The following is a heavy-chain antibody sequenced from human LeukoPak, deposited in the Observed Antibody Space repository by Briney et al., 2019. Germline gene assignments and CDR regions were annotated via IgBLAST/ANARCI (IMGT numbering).Heavy chain of an antibody. D-gene: IGHD1-26*01. Sequence: SETLSLTCTVSGGSISSYYWSWIRQPPGKGLEWIGCVHNSGRTNYNPSLKSRVTITVDTTGNQFSLNLKSMTTADTAVYFCARGSGIVGAYYYYYGMDVWGQGTTVTVSS. J-gene: IGHJ6*02. CDR3: ARGSGIVGAYYYYYGMDV. CDR2: VHNSGRT. CDR1: GGSISSYY. V-gene: IGHV4-59*01.